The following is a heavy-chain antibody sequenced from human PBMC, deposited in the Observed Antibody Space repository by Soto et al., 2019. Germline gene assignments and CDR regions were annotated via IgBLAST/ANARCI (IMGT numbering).Heavy chain of an antibody. CDR1: GYTLTGYY. D-gene: IGHD1-26*01. J-gene: IGHJ4*02. V-gene: IGHV1-58*02. CDR3: AAAMWELLPPFFDY. Sequence: ASVKVSCKASGYTLTGYYMHWVRQAPGQGLEWMGWIVVGSGNTNYAQKFQERVTITRDMSTSTAYMELSSLRSEDTAVYYCAAAMWELLPPFFDYWGQGTLVTVSS. CDR2: IVVGSGNT.